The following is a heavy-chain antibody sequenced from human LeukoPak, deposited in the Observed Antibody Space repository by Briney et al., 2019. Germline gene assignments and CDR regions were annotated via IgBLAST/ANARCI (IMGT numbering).Heavy chain of an antibody. D-gene: IGHD2-15*01. Sequence: ASVKVSCKASGGTFGSYAISWVRQAPGQGLECMGWISTYNGHTNYARKVQGRVTMTTDTSTSTAYMELRSLRSDDTAVYFCAREGGRYCSGGSCYSSNGWYGGLNYWGQGTLVTVSS. CDR3: AREGGRYCSGGSCYSSNGWYGGLNY. J-gene: IGHJ4*02. CDR1: GGTFGSYA. CDR2: ISTYNGHT. V-gene: IGHV1-18*01.